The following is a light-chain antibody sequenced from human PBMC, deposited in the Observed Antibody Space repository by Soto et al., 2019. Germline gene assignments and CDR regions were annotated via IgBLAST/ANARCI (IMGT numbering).Light chain of an antibody. CDR3: HQRSNWPAVT. CDR1: QSVSSY. Sequence: EIVLTQSPATLSLSPGERATLSCRASQSVSSYLAWYQQRPGQAPRLLIYDASSRATGIPARFSGSGSGTDFTLTISSLEPEDFAVFYCHQRSNWPAVTFGPGTQVDIK. J-gene: IGKJ3*01. V-gene: IGKV3-11*01. CDR2: DAS.